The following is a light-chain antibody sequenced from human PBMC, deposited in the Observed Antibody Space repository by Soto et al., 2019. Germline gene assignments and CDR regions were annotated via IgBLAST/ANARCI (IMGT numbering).Light chain of an antibody. V-gene: IGKV1-39*01. Sequence: DIQMTQSPSSLSASVGDRVTITCRASQSISSYLNWYQQKPGKAPKLLIYAASSLQSGVPARFSGSGSGTDFTLTISSLQPEDFVTYFCQQTNLFPRSFGGGTKVEIK. CDR2: AAS. CDR1: QSISSY. J-gene: IGKJ4*01. CDR3: QQTNLFPRS.